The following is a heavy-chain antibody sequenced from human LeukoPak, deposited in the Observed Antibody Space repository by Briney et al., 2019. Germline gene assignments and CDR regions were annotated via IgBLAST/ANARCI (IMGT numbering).Heavy chain of an antibody. CDR2: ISSSSSYI. CDR1: GFTFSSYS. Sequence: GGSLRLSCAASGFTFSSYSMNWVRQAPGKGLEWVSSISSSSSYIYYADSVKGRFTISRDNAKNSLYLQMNSLRAEDTAVYYCSRELAWGPADYWGQGTLATVSS. V-gene: IGHV3-21*01. J-gene: IGHJ4*02. CDR3: SRELAWGPADY. D-gene: IGHD7-27*01.